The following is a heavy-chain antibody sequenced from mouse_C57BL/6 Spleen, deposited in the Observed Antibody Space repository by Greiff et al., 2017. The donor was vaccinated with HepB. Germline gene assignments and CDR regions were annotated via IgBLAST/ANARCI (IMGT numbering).Heavy chain of an antibody. Sequence: QVQLQQSGPELVKPGASVNISCKASGYAFSSSWMNWVKQRPGKGLEWIGRIYPGDGDTNYNGKFKGKATLTADKSSSTAYMQLSSLTSEDSAVYFGARGAAQAAWFAYWGQGTLVTVSA. CDR1: GYAFSSSW. CDR2: IYPGDGDT. V-gene: IGHV1-82*01. CDR3: ARGAAQAAWFAY. J-gene: IGHJ3*01. D-gene: IGHD3-2*02.